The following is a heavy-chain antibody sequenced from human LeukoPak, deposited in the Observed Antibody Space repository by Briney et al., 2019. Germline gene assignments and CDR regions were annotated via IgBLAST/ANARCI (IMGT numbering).Heavy chain of an antibody. D-gene: IGHD3-10*01. V-gene: IGHV3-23*01. CDR1: GFALTNFA. CDR2: ISASGGGR. CDR3: AKDLGDYYGSGSYYRLGYYYYYGMDV. J-gene: IGHJ6*02. Sequence: GGSLRLSCATSGFALTNFAMTWVRQAPGKGLEWVSVISASGGGRYYADSVKGRFTISRDNSKNTLYLQMNSLRAEDTAVYYCAKDLGDYYGSGSYYRLGYYYYYGMDVWGQGTTVTVSS.